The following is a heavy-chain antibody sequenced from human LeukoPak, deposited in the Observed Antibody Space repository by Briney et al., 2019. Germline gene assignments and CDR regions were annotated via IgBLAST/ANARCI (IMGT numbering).Heavy chain of an antibody. CDR1: GFTFSSYA. CDR2: ISGSGGST. D-gene: IGHD2-21*02. Sequence: PGGSLRLSCAASGFTFSSYAMSWVRQAPGKGLEWVSAISGSGGSTNYADSVKGRFTISRDNSKNTLYLQMNSLRAEDTAVYYCAKDPLHIVVVTAIFDYWGQGTLVTVSS. V-gene: IGHV3-23*01. J-gene: IGHJ4*02. CDR3: AKDPLHIVVVTAIFDY.